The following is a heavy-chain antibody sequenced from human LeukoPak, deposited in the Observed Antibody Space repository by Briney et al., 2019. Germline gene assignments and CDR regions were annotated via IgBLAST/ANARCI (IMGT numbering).Heavy chain of an antibody. J-gene: IGHJ4*02. CDR3: ARAGVLRYFDWLLPFDY. CDR2: INHSGST. CDR1: GGSFSGYY. D-gene: IGHD3-9*01. Sequence: PSETLSLTCAVYGGSFSGYYWSWIRQPPGKGLEWIGEINHSGSTNYNPSLKSRVTISVDTSKNQFSLKLSSVTAADTAVYYCARAGVLRYFDWLLPFDYWGQGTLVTVSS. V-gene: IGHV4-34*01.